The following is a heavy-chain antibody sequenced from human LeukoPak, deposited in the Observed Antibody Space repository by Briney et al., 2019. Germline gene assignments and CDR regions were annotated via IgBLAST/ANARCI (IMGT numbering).Heavy chain of an antibody. CDR3: ATGVHGIAAAGDYYFDY. D-gene: IGHD6-13*01. V-gene: IGHV4-38-2*02. CDR2: IYYSGST. J-gene: IGHJ4*02. CDR1: GYSISSGYY. Sequence: PSETLSLTCTVSGYSISSGYYWGWIRQPPGKGLEWIGSIYYSGSTYYNPSLKSRVTISVDTSKNQFSLKLSSVTAADTAVYYCATGVHGIAAAGDYYFDYWGQGTLVTVSS.